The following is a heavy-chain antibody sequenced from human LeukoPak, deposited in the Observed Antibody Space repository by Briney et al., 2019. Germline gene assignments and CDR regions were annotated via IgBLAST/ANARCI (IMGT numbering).Heavy chain of an antibody. Sequence: GGSLRLSCAASGFTFSSYAMHWVRQAPGKGLEWVAVISYDGSNKYYADSVKGRFTISRDNSKNTLYLQMNSLRAEDTAVYYCAKDYYSSGWYSSDWGQGTLVTVSS. CDR2: ISYDGSNK. D-gene: IGHD6-19*01. CDR1: GFTFSSYA. J-gene: IGHJ4*02. V-gene: IGHV3-30-3*01. CDR3: AKDYYSSGWYSSD.